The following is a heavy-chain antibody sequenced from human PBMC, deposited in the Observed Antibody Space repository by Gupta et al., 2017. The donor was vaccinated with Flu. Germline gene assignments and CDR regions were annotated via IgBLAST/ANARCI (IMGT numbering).Heavy chain of an antibody. Sequence: GVSWIRQPPGKALEWLAHIFSNDEKSYSTSLKSRLTISKDTSKSQVVLTMTNMDPVDTATYYCARIGYDFWSGYLPYFDYWGQGTLVTVSS. CDR1: G. J-gene: IGHJ4*02. D-gene: IGHD3-3*01. V-gene: IGHV2-26*01. CDR3: ARIGYDFWSGYLPYFDY. CDR2: IFSNDEK.